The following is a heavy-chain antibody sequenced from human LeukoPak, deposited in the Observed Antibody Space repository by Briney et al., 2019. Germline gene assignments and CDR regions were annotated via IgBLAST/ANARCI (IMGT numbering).Heavy chain of an antibody. Sequence: ASVKVSCKASGFTFTNHALQWVRQAPGQRLEWMGWINAGNGNTKYSQQFQGRVTITRDTSATTTYIELSSLRSEDTAVYYCARESCSGGSCHYYFDYWGQGTLVTVSS. CDR3: ARESCSGGSCHYYFDY. CDR1: GFTFTNHA. V-gene: IGHV1-3*01. J-gene: IGHJ4*02. D-gene: IGHD2-15*01. CDR2: INAGNGNT.